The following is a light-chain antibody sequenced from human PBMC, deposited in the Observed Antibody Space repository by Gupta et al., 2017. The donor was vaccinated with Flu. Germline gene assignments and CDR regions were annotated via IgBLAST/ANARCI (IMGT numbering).Light chain of an antibody. J-gene: IGLJ2*01. CDR2: VDA. Sequence: QSVLTQPPSVSGPPGQTVSISCTGNSSNLGAGYAVHWYRQFAGKAPKRRMVVDAIRPLETPDRLAAYTAGFSEYPATQGLRTEDEGDDVGQYYDFGLSAVVFGGGTKLTVL. CDR1: SSNLGAGYA. V-gene: IGLV1-40*01. CDR3: QYYDFGLSAVV.